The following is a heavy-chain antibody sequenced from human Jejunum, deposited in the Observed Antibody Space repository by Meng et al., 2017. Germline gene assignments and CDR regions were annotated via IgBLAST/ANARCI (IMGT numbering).Heavy chain of an antibody. J-gene: IGHJ6*02. CDR2: INKNGGST. V-gene: IGHV3-64*02. CDR1: GFIFSNYG. Sequence: GGSLRLSCAASGFIFSNYGMNCVRQAPGNGLEYVAGINKNGGSTNYADSVKGRFTISRDNSKRILYLQMGSLRAEDMAVYYCARPRDTTIPYVGMDVWGQGTTVTVSS. CDR3: ARPRDTTIPYVGMDV. D-gene: IGHD5-18*01.